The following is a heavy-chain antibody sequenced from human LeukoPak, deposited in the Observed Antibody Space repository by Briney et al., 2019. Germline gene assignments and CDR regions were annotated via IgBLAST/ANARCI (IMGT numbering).Heavy chain of an antibody. J-gene: IGHJ6*02. V-gene: IGHV4-4*07. CDR2: VHISGRT. CDR1: GYSISSGYY. Sequence: SETLSLTCAVSGYSISSGYYWSWIRQPAGKGLEWIGRVHISGRTNYNPSLKSRVTMSVDTSQNQFSLELSSVTTADTAVYYCARGSYGMDVWGQGTTVTVSS. CDR3: ARGSYGMDV.